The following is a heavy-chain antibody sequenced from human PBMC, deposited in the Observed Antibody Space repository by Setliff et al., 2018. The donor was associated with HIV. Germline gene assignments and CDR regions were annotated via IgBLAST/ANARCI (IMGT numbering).Heavy chain of an antibody. Sequence: SWVRQPPGKGLEWVGLIRTQPYGVTTEYAASVKGRFTISRDDSRNIAYLQMNSLKTEDTAVYYCARDFSYGYFFYGMDVWGQGTTVTVSS. J-gene: IGHJ6*02. CDR3: ARDFSYGYFFYGMDV. CDR2: IRTQPYGVTT. V-gene: IGHV3-49*02. D-gene: IGHD5-18*01.